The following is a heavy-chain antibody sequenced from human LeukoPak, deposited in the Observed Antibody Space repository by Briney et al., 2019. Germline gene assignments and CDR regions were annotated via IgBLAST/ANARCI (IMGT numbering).Heavy chain of an antibody. CDR2: IIHRGST. D-gene: IGHD6-6*01. CDR1: GGSFSGYY. CDR3: ARGDTVAARPGRFDY. Sequence: PSETLSHTCAVYGGSFSGYYWSWIRQPPGKGLEWIGEIIHRGSTNYNPSLKSRDTISVDTSKNQFSLKVSSVTAADTAVYYCARGDTVAARPGRFDYWGQGTLVTVSS. V-gene: IGHV4-34*01. J-gene: IGHJ4*02.